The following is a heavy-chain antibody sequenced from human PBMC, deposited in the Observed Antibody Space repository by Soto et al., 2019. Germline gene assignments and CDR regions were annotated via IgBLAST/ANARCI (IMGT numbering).Heavy chain of an antibody. D-gene: IGHD3-22*01. CDR3: AKDLMGDRSGYHYGGDH. CDR2: ISYDGSNR. V-gene: IGHV3-30*18. J-gene: IGHJ4*02. CDR1: GFTFNSYG. Sequence: QVQLVESGGGVVQPGRSLRLSCAASGFTFNSYGMHWVRQAPGKGLEWVAIISYDGSNRYYADAVTGRFTISRDNSKNTLYLQMNSLRDEDTAVYYCAKDLMGDRSGYHYGGDHGGQGTLVAVSS.